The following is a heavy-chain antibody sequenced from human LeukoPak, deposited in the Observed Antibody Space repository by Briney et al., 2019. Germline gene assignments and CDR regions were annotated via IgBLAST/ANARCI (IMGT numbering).Heavy chain of an antibody. CDR2: INHSGST. Sequence: SETLSLTCAVYGGSFRGYYWSWIRQPPGKGLEWIGEINHSGSTNYNPSLKSRVTISVDTSKNQFSLKLSSVTAADTAVYYCARGYGGNTGGAFDIWGQGTMVTVSS. D-gene: IGHD4-23*01. J-gene: IGHJ3*02. CDR3: ARGYGGNTGGAFDI. CDR1: GGSFRGYY. V-gene: IGHV4-34*01.